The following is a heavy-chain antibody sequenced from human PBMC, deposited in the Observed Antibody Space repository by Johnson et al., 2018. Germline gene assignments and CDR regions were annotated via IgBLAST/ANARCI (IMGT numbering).Heavy chain of an antibody. CDR1: GFTLSSYA. Sequence: VQLVEAGGGLVQPGGSLRLSCAVSGFTLSSYAMTWVRQAPGKGLEWVSGISAIGGSTDYADSVQGRFTISRDNSKNTLYLQMNSLRVEDTAVYYCARAIVGKGYFQHWGQGTLVTVSS. J-gene: IGHJ1*01. CDR2: ISAIGGST. CDR3: ARAIVGKGYFQH. D-gene: IGHD1-26*01. V-gene: IGHV3-23*04.